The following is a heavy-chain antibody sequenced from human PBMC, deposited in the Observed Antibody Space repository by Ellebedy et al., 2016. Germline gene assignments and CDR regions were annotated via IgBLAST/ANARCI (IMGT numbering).Heavy chain of an antibody. J-gene: IGHJ3*01. Sequence: SETLSLTCNVSGGSVSSAYWNWIRRPPGKGLEWIGYVFHTGTTHYNPSLKSRVTMSLDTSKSQFSLSLTSVTAADTAVYYCAKWNGGWYAFDVWGQGTMVTVSS. D-gene: IGHD1-1*01. CDR2: VFHTGTT. CDR3: AKWNGGWYAFDV. V-gene: IGHV4-59*02. CDR1: GGSVSSAY.